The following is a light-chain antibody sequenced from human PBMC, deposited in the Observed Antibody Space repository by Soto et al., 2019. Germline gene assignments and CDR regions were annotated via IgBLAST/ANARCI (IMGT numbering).Light chain of an antibody. CDR1: QNINNY. Sequence: DIQMTQSPSSLSASVGDRVTITCRASQNINNYLNWYQQKPGTAPKLLIYVASSLQSGLPSRFSGSGSRTDFTLTISSLQPEDFATYYYQQSYSTPPLTFGGGTKVEIK. CDR3: QQSYSTPPLT. J-gene: IGKJ4*01. V-gene: IGKV1-39*01. CDR2: VAS.